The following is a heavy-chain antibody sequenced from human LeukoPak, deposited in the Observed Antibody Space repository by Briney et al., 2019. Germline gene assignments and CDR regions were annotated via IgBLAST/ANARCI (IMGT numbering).Heavy chain of an antibody. D-gene: IGHD4-17*01. CDR1: GGSISSYY. Sequence: PSETLSLTCTVSGGSISSYYWSWIRQPPGKGLEWIGYIYYSGSTNYNPSLKSRVTLSVDTSKNQFSPKLSSVTAADTAVYYCARHDAHGDYAMSDYWGQGTLVTVSS. CDR3: ARHDAHGDYAMSDY. J-gene: IGHJ4*02. CDR2: IYYSGST. V-gene: IGHV4-59*08.